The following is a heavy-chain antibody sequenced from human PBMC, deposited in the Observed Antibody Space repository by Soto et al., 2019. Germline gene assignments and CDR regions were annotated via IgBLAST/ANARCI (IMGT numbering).Heavy chain of an antibody. CDR1: GGSISSYY. V-gene: IGHV4-59*08. CDR3: ARQESDSGYGSLDY. Sequence: SETLSLTCTVSGGSISSYYWSLIRQPPGRGLEWIGYIYYSGSTNYNPSLKSRVTISVDTSKNQFSLKLSSVTAADTAVYYCARQESDSGYGSLDYWGQGTLVTVSS. D-gene: IGHD5-12*01. CDR2: IYYSGST. J-gene: IGHJ4*02.